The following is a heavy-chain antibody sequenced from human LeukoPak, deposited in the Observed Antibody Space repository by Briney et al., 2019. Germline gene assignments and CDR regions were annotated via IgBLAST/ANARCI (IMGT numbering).Heavy chain of an antibody. J-gene: IGHJ4*02. V-gene: IGHV3-21*01. CDR1: GFTFSSYS. CDR3: ARLTSAAAGLFDY. Sequence: GGSLRLSCAASGFTFSSYSMNWVRQAPGKGLEWVSSISSSSSYIYYADSVKGRFTISRDNAKNSLYLQMNSLRAEDTAAYYCARLTSAAAGLFDYWGQGTLVTVSS. D-gene: IGHD6-13*01. CDR2: ISSSSSYI.